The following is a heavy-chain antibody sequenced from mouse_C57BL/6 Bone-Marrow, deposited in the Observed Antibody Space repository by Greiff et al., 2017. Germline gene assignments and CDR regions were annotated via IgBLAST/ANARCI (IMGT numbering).Heavy chain of an antibody. D-gene: IGHD2-4*01. CDR2: IWSGGST. CDR3: ARKRGYDYEAWFAY. Sequence: VQLKESGPGLVQPSQSLSITCTVSGFSLTSYGVHWVRQSPGKGLEWLGVIWSGGSTDYNAAFISRLSISKDNSKSQVFFKMNSLQADDTAIYYCARKRGYDYEAWFAYWGQGTLVTVSA. V-gene: IGHV2-2*01. CDR1: GFSLTSYG. J-gene: IGHJ3*01.